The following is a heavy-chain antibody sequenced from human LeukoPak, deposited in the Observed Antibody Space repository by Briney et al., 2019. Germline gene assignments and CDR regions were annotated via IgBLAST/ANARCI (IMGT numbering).Heavy chain of an antibody. CDR1: GYTFTSYG. J-gene: IGHJ4*02. CDR3: ARDDGRAVAGQIDY. V-gene: IGHV1-18*01. CDR2: ISAYNGNT. Sequence: GASVKVSCKASGYTFTSYGISWVRQAPGQGLEWMGWISAYNGNTNYAQKLQGRVTMTTDTSTSTAYMELRSLRSDDTAVYYCARDDGRAVAGQIDYWGQGTLVTVSS. D-gene: IGHD6-19*01.